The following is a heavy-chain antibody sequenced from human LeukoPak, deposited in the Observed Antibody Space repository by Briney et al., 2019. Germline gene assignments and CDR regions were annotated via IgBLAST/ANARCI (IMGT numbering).Heavy chain of an antibody. D-gene: IGHD4-17*01. CDR3: ARDGVLYGDYNNWFDP. CDR1: GGTFISYA. J-gene: IGHJ5*02. V-gene: IGHV1-69*04. Sequence: SVTVSFKASGGTFISYAISWVRQAPGQGREWMGRIIPILGIAHYAQKFQGRVTITADKFTSTAYMELSSLRSEDTAVYYCARDGVLYGDYNNWFDPWGQGTLVTVSS. CDR2: IIPILGIA.